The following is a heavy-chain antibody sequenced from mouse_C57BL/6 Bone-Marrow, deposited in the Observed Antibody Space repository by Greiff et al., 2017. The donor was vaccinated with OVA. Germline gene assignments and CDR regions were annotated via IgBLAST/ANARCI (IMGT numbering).Heavy chain of an antibody. J-gene: IGHJ2*01. V-gene: IGHV14-4*01. CDR1: GFNIKDDY. CDR3: TWSGPGY. Sequence: VQLQQSGAELVRPGASVKLSCTASGFNIKDDYMHWVKQRPEQGLEWIGWIDPENGDTEYASKFQGKATITAETSSNTAYLQLSSLTSEDTAVYYCTWSGPGYWGQGTTRAVSS. CDR2: IDPENGDT. D-gene: IGHD4-1*01.